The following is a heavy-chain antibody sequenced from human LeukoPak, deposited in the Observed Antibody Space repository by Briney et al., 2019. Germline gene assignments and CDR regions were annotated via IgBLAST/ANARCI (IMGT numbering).Heavy chain of an antibody. J-gene: IGHJ5*02. CDR2: IKQDGSEK. CDR3: ARVIAAARDWFDP. D-gene: IGHD6-13*01. V-gene: IGHV3-7*01. CDR1: GFTFSSYW. Sequence: PGGSLRLSCAASGFTFSSYWMSWVRQAPGKGLEWVANIKQDGSEKYYVDSVKGRFTISRDNAKNSLYLQMNSLRAEDTAAYYCARVIAAARDWFDPWGQGTLVTVSS.